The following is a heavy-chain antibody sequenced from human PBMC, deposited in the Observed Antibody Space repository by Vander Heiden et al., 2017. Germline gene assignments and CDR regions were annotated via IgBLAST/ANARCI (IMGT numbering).Heavy chain of an antibody. J-gene: IGHJ3*01. Sequence: QLQLQESGPGLVKTSETLSLTCTVSGGSIRISSYYWGWIRQPPGEGLEWIGSIYFNGNTYYNTSLKRRVTISVDTSKNQFSRKLSSVTAAETAVYYCARLFLIGPYYESSGYVSHWGQGTMVTVSS. V-gene: IGHV4-39*01. CDR2: IYFNGNT. CDR1: GGSIRISSYY. D-gene: IGHD3-22*01. CDR3: ARLFLIGPYYESSGYVSH.